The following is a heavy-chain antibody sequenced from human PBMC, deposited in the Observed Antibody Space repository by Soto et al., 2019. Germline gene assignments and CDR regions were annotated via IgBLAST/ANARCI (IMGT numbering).Heavy chain of an antibody. D-gene: IGHD3-16*01. J-gene: IGHJ4*02. V-gene: IGHV1-69*19. Sequence: QVQLVQSVAEMKKPGSSVKVSCQSSGGTFNTYAMNWVRQAPGQGPEWMGDISPMFGAANYAPKFQGRVTITADESTGTSYMQLSSLTSEDTALYFCAREVHVHTPAFVYWGQGTLVTVSS. CDR2: ISPMFGAA. CDR3: AREVHVHTPAFVY. CDR1: GGTFNTYA.